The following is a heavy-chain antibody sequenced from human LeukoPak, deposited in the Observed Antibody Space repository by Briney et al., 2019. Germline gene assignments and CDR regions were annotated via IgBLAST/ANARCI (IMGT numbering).Heavy chain of an antibody. D-gene: IGHD3-22*01. V-gene: IGHV1-8*01. Sequence: ASVKVSCKVSGYTFTSFEINWVRQDTGQGLEWMGWMNPNTGNTGYAQKFQGRVTMTRDTSISTAYMELSGLTSEDTAVYYCARDKIVGSSGPSWYLDYWGQGTLVTVSS. CDR2: MNPNTGNT. CDR3: ARDKIVGSSGPSWYLDY. J-gene: IGHJ4*02. CDR1: GYTFTSFE.